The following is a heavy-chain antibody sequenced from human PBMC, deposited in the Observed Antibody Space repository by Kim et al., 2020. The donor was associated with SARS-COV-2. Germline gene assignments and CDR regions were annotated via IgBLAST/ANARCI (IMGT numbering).Heavy chain of an antibody. J-gene: IGHJ4*02. CDR2: IYHSGST. V-gene: IGHV4-38-2*02. Sequence: SETLSLTCTVSGYSISSGYYWGWIRQPPGKGLEWIGSIYHSGSTYYNPSLKSRVTISVDTSKNQFSLKLSSVTAADTAVYYCARVGIWFGENYYFDYWGQGTLVTVSS. CDR1: GYSISSGYY. D-gene: IGHD3-10*01. CDR3: ARVGIWFGENYYFDY.